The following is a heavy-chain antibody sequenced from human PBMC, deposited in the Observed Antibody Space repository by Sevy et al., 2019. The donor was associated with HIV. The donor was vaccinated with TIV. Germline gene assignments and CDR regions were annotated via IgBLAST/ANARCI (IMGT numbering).Heavy chain of an antibody. V-gene: IGHV3-48*01. CDR1: GFTFSDYG. Sequence: GGSLRLSCAASGFTFSDYGMNWVRQTPGKGLEWLSYISGTSDTIYLGYSVRGRFTISRDNAKNSLYLQMNSLRAEDTALYYCARVGLDFWGRGTMVTVSS. J-gene: IGHJ3*01. CDR3: ARVGLDF. CDR2: ISGTSDTI.